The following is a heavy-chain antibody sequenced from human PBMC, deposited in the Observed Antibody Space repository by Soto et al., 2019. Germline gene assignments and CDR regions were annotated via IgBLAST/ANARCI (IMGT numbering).Heavy chain of an antibody. D-gene: IGHD6-6*01. J-gene: IGHJ6*02. CDR2: IIPIFGTA. CDR3: ARGDDSSSSRYYYYYGMDV. CDR1: GGTFSSYA. Sequence: GASVKVSCKASGGTFSSYAISWVRQAPGQGLEWMGGIIPIFGTANYAQKFQGRVTITADESPSTAYMELSSLRSEDTAVYYCARGDDSSSSRYYYYYGMDVWGQGTTVTVSS. V-gene: IGHV1-69*13.